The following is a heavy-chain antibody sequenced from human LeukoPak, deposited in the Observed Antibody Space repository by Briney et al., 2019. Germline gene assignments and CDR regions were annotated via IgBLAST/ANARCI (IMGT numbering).Heavy chain of an antibody. D-gene: IGHD6-19*01. V-gene: IGHV3-21*01. J-gene: IGHJ4*02. CDR2: ISSSSSYI. Sequence: GGSLRLSCAASGFTFSSYSMNWVRQAPGKGLEWVSSISSSSSYIYYADSVKGRSTISRDNAKNSLYLQMNSLRAEDTAVYYWAGDRRNSGLYGGVDYWGQGTLVTVSS. CDR1: GFTFSSYS. CDR3: AGDRRNSGLYGGVDY.